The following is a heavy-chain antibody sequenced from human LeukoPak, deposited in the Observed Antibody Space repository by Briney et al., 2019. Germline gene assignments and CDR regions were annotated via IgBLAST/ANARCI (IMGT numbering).Heavy chain of an antibody. Sequence: SETLSLTCAVYGGSFSGYYWSWIRQPPGKGLEWIGEINHSGSTSYNPSLKSRVTISVDTSKNQFSLKLSSVTAADTAVYYCARGPGYDILTGSLYYFDYWGQGTLVTVSS. J-gene: IGHJ4*02. CDR1: GGSFSGYY. V-gene: IGHV4-34*01. CDR3: ARGPGYDILTGSLYYFDY. D-gene: IGHD3-9*01. CDR2: INHSGST.